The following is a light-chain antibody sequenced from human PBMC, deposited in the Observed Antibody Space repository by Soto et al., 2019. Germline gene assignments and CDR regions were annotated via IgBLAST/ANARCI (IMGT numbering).Light chain of an antibody. Sequence: EIVLSQSPGALSLSPGEXATLRCRASQSLSSSSLAWYQQKPGQAPRPIISGASSRAADIPDRFSGSGSGTDCTLTINRLETEDVAVYYCQQYDSSPRTFGQGTKVDIK. CDR2: GAS. CDR3: QQYDSSPRT. V-gene: IGKV3-20*01. J-gene: IGKJ1*01. CDR1: QSLSSSS.